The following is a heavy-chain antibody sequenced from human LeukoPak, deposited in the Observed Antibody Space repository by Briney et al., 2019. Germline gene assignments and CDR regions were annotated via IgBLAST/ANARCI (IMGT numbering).Heavy chain of an antibody. D-gene: IGHD3-16*01. CDR3: ARLGDSGYYYYGMDV. CDR2: INPNSGGT. J-gene: IGHJ6*02. V-gene: IGHV1-2*02. CDR1: GYTFTGYY. Sequence: GASVKVSCKASGYTFTGYYMHWVRQAPGQGLEWMGWINPNSGGTNYAQKFQGRVTMTRDTSISTAYMELSRLRSDDTAVYYCARLGDSGYYYYGMDVWGQETTVTVSS.